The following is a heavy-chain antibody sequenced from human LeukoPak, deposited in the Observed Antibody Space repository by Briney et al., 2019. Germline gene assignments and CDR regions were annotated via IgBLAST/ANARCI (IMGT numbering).Heavy chain of an antibody. D-gene: IGHD3-10*01. Sequence: GASVKVSCKASGYTFTSYGISWVRQAPGQGLEWMGWISGYNGHTKNAQKLQGRVTMTTDTSTSTAYMELRSLRSDDTAVYYCARESEYYYGSGSYPLDYWGQGTLVTVSS. J-gene: IGHJ4*02. CDR1: GYTFTSYG. V-gene: IGHV1-18*01. CDR3: ARESEYYYGSGSYPLDY. CDR2: ISGYNGHT.